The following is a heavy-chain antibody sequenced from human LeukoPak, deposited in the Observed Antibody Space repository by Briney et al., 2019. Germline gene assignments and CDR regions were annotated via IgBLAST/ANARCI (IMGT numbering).Heavy chain of an antibody. CDR2: IYYSGST. CDR3: ARQSGSYPHSEPFDY. J-gene: IGHJ4*02. V-gene: IGHV4-59*08. Sequence: SETLSLTCTVSGGSISSYYWSWIRQPPGKGLEWIGYIYYSGSTNYNPSLKSRVTISVDTSKNQFSLKLSSVTAADTAVYYCARQSGSYPHSEPFDYWGQGTLVTVSS. CDR1: GGSISSYY. D-gene: IGHD1-26*01.